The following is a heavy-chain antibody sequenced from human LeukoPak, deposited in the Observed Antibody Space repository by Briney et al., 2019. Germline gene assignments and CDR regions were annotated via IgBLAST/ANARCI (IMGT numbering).Heavy chain of an antibody. CDR1: GGSISSGSYY. CDR3: ARDRGIYCCGDCYHNWFDP. V-gene: IGHV4-61*02. CDR2: IYTSGST. Sequence: SETLSLTCTVSGGSISSGSYYWSWIRQPAGKGLEWIGRIYTSGSTNYNPSLKSRVTISVDTSKNQFSLKLSSVTAADTAVYYCARDRGIYCCGDCYHNWFDPWGQGTLVTVSS. D-gene: IGHD2-21*01. J-gene: IGHJ5*02.